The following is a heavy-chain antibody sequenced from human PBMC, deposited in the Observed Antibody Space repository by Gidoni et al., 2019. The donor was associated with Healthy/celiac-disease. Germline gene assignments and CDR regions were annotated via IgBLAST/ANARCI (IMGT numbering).Heavy chain of an antibody. CDR2: IYYSGST. D-gene: IGHD6-25*01. J-gene: IGHJ6*02. CDR1: GGSLSSSSYY. Sequence: QLQLQASGPGLVKPSETLSLTCTVSGGSLSSSSYYWGWIRQPPGKGLEWIGSIYYSGSTYYNPSLKSRVTISVDTSKNQFSLKLSSVTAADTAVYYCARAAATYVDDYYGMDVWGQGTTVTVSS. CDR3: ARAAATYVDDYYGMDV. V-gene: IGHV4-39*07.